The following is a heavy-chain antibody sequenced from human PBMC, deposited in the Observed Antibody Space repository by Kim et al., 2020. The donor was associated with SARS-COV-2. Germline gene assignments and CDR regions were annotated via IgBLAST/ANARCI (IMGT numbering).Heavy chain of an antibody. CDR2: ISAYNGNT. CDR3: ARVVGGSGWTYYYYGMDV. J-gene: IGHJ6*02. CDR1: GYTFTSYG. V-gene: IGHV1-18*01. Sequence: ASVKVSCKASGYTFTSYGISWVRQAPGQGLEWMGWISAYNGNTNYAQKLQGRVTMTTDTSTSTAYMELRSLRSDDTAVYYCARVVGGSGWTYYYYGMDVWGQGTTVTVSS. D-gene: IGHD6-19*01.